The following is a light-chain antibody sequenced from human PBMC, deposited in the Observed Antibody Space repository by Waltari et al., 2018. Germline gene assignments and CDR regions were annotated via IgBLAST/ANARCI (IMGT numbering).Light chain of an antibody. CDR3: CSYAGSSTFLYV. J-gene: IGLJ1*01. V-gene: IGLV2-23*02. CDR2: EVS. CDR1: SSDVGSYNL. Sequence: QSALTQPASVSGSPGQSITISCTGTSSDVGSYNLVSWYQQHPGKAPKLMIYEVSKRPSVVSIRFSGSKSGNPASLTLSGLQAEDEADYYCCSYAGSSTFLYVFGTGTKVTVL.